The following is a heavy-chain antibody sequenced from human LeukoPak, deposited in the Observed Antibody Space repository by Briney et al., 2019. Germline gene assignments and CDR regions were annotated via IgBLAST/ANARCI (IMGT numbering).Heavy chain of an antibody. CDR3: ARVPRLEVAGTGMVDY. CDR1: GDSISGSDYY. D-gene: IGHD6-19*01. J-gene: IGHJ4*02. V-gene: IGHV4-39*07. CDR2: IYYYGTT. Sequence: SETLSLTCTVSGDSISGSDYYWGWIRQSRGKGLEWIGNIYYYGTTYYNPSLKSRVTISVDTSKNQFSLKLSSVTAADTAVYYCARVPRLEVAGTGMVDYWGQGTLVTVSS.